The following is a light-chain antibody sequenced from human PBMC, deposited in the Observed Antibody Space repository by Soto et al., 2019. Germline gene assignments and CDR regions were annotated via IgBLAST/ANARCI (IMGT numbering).Light chain of an antibody. CDR2: DVS. J-gene: IGLJ1*01. CDR1: SSDVGGDNH. CDR3: SSSTSSRSYV. V-gene: IGLV2-14*01. Sequence: QPALTQPASVSGSPGQSSAISCTRTSSDVGGDNHVSWYQQHPGKAPKLMIFDVSNRPSGVSNRFSGSKSGNTASLTISGLQAEDEADYYCSSSTSSRSYVFGTGTKVTVL.